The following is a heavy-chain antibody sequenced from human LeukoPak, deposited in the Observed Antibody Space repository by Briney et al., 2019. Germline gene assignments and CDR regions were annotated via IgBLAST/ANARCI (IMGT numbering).Heavy chain of an antibody. J-gene: IGHJ5*02. D-gene: IGHD2-2*01. CDR2: THTSGSP. CDR1: GGSMTHYF. CDR3: ARATQRYCSGTTCFPYWSDT. V-gene: IGHV4-4*09. Sequence: SETLSLTCTVSGGSMTHYFWNWIRQPPGKGLDWIGYTHTSGSPDYSRSLKSHVTISLDTSKYQFSLMLSSVTAADTAVYFCARATQRYCSGTTCFPYWSDTWGQGTLATVSS.